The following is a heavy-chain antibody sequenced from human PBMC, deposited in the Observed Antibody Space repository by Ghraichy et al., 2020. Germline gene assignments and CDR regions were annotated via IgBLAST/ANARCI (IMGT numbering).Heavy chain of an antibody. J-gene: IGHJ4*02. CDR3: ARASGYDFWSGYPYFDY. Sequence: SQTLSLTCTVSGGSISSGSYYWSWIRQPAGKGLEWIGRIYTSGSTNYNPSLKSRVTISVDTSKNQFSLKLSSVTAADTAVYYCARASGYDFWSGYPYFDYWGQGTLVTVSS. V-gene: IGHV4-61*02. D-gene: IGHD3-3*01. CDR2: IYTSGST. CDR1: GGSISSGSYY.